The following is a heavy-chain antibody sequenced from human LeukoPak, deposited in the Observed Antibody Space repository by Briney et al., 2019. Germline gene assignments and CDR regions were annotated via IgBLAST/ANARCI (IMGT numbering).Heavy chain of an antibody. CDR1: GFTFSNAW. CDR2: IKSKTDGGTT. J-gene: IGHJ4*02. Sequence: GGSLRLSCAASGFTFSNAWMSWVRQAPGKGLEWVGRIKSKTDGGTTDYAAPVKGRFTISRDDSKNTLYLQMNSLKTEDTAVYYCTTVIDYYGSGSHFFAGYWGQGTLVTVSS. V-gene: IGHV3-15*01. CDR3: TTVIDYYGSGSHFFAGY. D-gene: IGHD3-10*01.